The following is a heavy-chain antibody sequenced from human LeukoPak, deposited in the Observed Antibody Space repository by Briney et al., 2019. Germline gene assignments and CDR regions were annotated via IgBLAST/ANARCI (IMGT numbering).Heavy chain of an antibody. CDR1: GGSFSGYY. J-gene: IGHJ6*02. CDR2: INHSGST. CDR3: VRAQLERGLYYYGMDV. Sequence: PSETLSLTCAVYGGSFSGYYWSWIRQPPGKGLEWIGEINHSGSTNYNPSLKSRVTISVDTSKNQFSLKLSSVTAADTAVYYCVRAQLERGLYYYGMDVWGQGTTVTVSS. V-gene: IGHV4-34*01. D-gene: IGHD1-1*01.